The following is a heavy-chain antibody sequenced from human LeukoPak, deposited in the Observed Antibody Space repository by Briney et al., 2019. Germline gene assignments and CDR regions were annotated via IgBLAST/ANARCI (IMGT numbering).Heavy chain of an antibody. V-gene: IGHV4-4*09. J-gene: IGHJ6*03. CDR3: ARRHHYPYFMDV. CDR2: IFPSGST. Sequence: SETLSLTCTVSAGSISSYYWTWIRQPPGKGLEWIGYIFPSGSTYYNPSLKTRVTISVDTSKNQFSLKLSSVTAADTAVYYCARRHHYPYFMDVWGKGTTVTVSS. CDR1: AGSISSYY.